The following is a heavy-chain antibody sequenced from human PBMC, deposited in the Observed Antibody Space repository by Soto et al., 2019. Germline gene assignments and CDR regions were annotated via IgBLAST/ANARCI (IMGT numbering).Heavy chain of an antibody. CDR2: MYFGGSF. V-gene: IGHV4-59*02. CDR3: ARSYYDSTGFAVDP. D-gene: IGHD3-22*01. J-gene: IGHJ5*02. CDR1: GASVSHGY. Sequence: QMQLQASGPGLVKPSETLSLTCNVSGASVSHGYWSWIRQPPGKGLEWIGFMYFGGSFNYNPSLTSRSTMSVETSKNQFAMKLTSVPASDTAVYYCARSYYDSTGFAVDPWGQGTLVTVSS.